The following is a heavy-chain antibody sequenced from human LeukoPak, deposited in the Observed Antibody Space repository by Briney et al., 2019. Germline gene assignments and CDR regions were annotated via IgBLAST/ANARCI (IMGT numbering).Heavy chain of an antibody. V-gene: IGHV4-59*01. D-gene: IGHD3-16*01. CDR2: IYYSGST. Sequence: PSETLSLTCTVSGGSISSYYWSWIRQPPGKGLEWIGYIYYSGSTNYNPSLKSRVTISVDTSKNQFSLKLSSVTAADTAVYYCARLGDEDYWGQGTLVTVSS. CDR1: GGSISSYY. J-gene: IGHJ4*02. CDR3: ARLGDEDY.